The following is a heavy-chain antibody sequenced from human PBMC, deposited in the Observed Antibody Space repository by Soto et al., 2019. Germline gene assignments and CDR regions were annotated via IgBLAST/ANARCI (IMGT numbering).Heavy chain of an antibody. CDR1: GFIFSSSW. CDR2: IKPDGSEV. D-gene: IGHD3-3*01. CDR3: ARESLLKSIPIYGYFYYGIDV. J-gene: IGHJ6*02. Sequence: EVQLVESGGGLVLPGGSPRLSCAASGFIFSSSWMAWVRQAPGKGLEWVANIKPDGSEVYFADPLKGRFTISRDNARNSLYLQMDNLRAEDTAVYYCARESLLKSIPIYGYFYYGIDVWGQGTTVIVSS. V-gene: IGHV3-7*03.